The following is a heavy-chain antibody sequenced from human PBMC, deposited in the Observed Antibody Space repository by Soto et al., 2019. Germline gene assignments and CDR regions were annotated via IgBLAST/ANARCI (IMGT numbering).Heavy chain of an antibody. D-gene: IGHD5-18*01. V-gene: IGHV1-69*01. J-gene: IGHJ6*02. CDR1: GGTFSSYA. CDR2: IIPIFGTA. CDR3: ARKGGYSYGYNYYYGMDV. Sequence: QVQLVQSGAEVKKPGSAVKVSCKASGGTFSSYAISWVRQAPGQGLEWMGGIIPIFGTAIYAQKFQGRVTITADESTSTAYMELSSLRSEDTAVYYCARKGGYSYGYNYYYGMDVWGQGTTVTVSS.